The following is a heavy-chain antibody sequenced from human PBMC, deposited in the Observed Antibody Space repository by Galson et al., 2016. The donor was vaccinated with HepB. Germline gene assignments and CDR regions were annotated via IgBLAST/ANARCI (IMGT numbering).Heavy chain of an antibody. CDR1: GGSISGGGFY. J-gene: IGHJ4*02. CDR2: ISYSGIT. D-gene: IGHD2-15*01. V-gene: IGHV4-30-4*08. Sequence: TLSLTCTVSGGSISGGGFYWSWIRQPPGKGLEWIGYISYSGITYYNPSLESRITISLDTSKNQFSLKLSSVTAADTAVYYCARDRSWNHYYFDYWGQGTLDTVS. CDR3: ARDRSWNHYYFDY.